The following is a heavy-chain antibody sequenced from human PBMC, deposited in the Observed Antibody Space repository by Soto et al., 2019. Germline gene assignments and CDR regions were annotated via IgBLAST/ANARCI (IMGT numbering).Heavy chain of an antibody. D-gene: IGHD6-19*01. Sequence: GWSLRLSCAASGFTFSTYTMTWVRQAPGKGLEWVSAISGSGGAPYYADSVKGRFTISRDNSKNMLYLQMNSLSAEDTAVYYWAKDYTSGWFNFDFWGQGTLVTVSS. J-gene: IGHJ4*02. CDR2: ISGSGGAP. CDR3: AKDYTSGWFNFDF. V-gene: IGHV3-23*01. CDR1: GFTFSTYT.